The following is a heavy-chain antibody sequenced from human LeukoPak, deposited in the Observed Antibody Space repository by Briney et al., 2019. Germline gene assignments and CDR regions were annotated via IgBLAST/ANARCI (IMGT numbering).Heavy chain of an antibody. CDR3: ARGRRGGVADY. CDR1: GGSFSGYY. CDR2: INHSGST. V-gene: IGHV4-34*01. D-gene: IGHD3-16*01. Sequence: SETLSLTCAVYGGSFSGYYWSWIRQPPGKGLEWIGEINHSGSTNYNPSLKSRVTISVDTSKNQFSLKLSSVTAADTAVYYCARGRRGGVADYWGQGTLVTVSS. J-gene: IGHJ4*02.